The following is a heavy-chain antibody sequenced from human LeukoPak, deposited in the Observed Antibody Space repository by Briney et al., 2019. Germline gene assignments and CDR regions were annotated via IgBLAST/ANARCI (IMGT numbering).Heavy chain of an antibody. J-gene: IGHJ4*02. CDR3: ARELNAVAHS. Sequence: PGGSLRLSCAASGFTFSSYSLNWVRQAPGKGLEWVSSISSSSSYIYYADSVKGRFTISRDNAKSSLYLQMNSLRAEDTAVYYCARELNAVAHSWGQGTLSPSPQ. D-gene: IGHD6-19*01. V-gene: IGHV3-21*01. CDR1: GFTFSSYS. CDR2: ISSSSSYI.